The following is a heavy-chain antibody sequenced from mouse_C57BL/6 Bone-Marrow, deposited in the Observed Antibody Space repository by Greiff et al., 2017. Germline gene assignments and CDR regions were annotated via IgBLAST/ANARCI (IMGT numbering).Heavy chain of an antibody. V-gene: IGHV1-81*01. D-gene: IGHD2-5*01. Sequence: VQLQQSGAELARPGASVKLSCKASGYTFTSYGISWVKQRTGQGLEWIGEIYPRSGNTYYNEKFKGKATLTADKSSSTAYMELRRLTSKDSAVYFCARGRGVYSNYGFAYWGQGTLVTVSA. J-gene: IGHJ3*01. CDR2: IYPRSGNT. CDR1: GYTFTSYG. CDR3: ARGRGVYSNYGFAY.